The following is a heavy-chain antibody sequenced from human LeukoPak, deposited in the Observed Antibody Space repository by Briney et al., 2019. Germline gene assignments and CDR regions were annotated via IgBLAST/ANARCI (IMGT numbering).Heavy chain of an antibody. CDR1: GFTFNSYA. CDR3: ARDTSPMSHDYGDYGGAAKYYFDY. Sequence: GGSLRLSCAASGFTFNSYAMHWVRRAPGKGLEWVAVISSDGSNKYYADSVKGRFTLSRDNSKNTLYLQMNSLRVEDTAVYSCARDTSPMSHDYGDYGGAAKYYFDYWGQGTLVTVSS. CDR2: ISSDGSNK. J-gene: IGHJ4*02. D-gene: IGHD4-17*01. V-gene: IGHV3-30-3*01.